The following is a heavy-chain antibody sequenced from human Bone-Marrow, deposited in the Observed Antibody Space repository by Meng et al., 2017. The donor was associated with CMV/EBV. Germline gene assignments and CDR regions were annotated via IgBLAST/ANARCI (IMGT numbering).Heavy chain of an antibody. Sequence: ASVKVSCKVSGYTFTSYGISWVRQAPGQGLEWMGWISAYNGNTNYAQKLQGRVTMTTDTSTSTAYMELRSLRSDDTAVYNCARVVAAHPFEYWGQGTLVTVSS. CDR2: ISAYNGNT. D-gene: IGHD6-6*01. CDR1: GYTFTSYG. V-gene: IGHV1-18*01. J-gene: IGHJ4*02. CDR3: ARVVAAHPFEY.